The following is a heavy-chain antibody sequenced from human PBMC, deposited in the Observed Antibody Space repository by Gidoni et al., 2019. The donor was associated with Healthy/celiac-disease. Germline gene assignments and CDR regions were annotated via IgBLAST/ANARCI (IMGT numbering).Heavy chain of an antibody. D-gene: IGHD2-2*01. V-gene: IGHV3-30*04. Sequence: QVQLVESGGGVVQPGRSLRLSCAASGFTFSSSAMHWFRQAPGKGLECVAVISDDGSNKYYADSVKGRFTISRDNAKNPLYLQMNSLRAEDTAVYYCARDIFRGIVVVPAASGCDYWGQGTLVTVSS. CDR2: ISDDGSNK. CDR3: ARDIFRGIVVVPAASGCDY. CDR1: GFTFSSSA. J-gene: IGHJ4*02.